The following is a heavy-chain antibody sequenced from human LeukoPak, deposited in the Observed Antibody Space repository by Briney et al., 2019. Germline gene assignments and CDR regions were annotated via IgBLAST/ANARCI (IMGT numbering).Heavy chain of an antibody. CDR3: ARPAGGYFWSGYPTHFDY. J-gene: IGHJ4*02. CDR2: IYPGDSDT. D-gene: IGHD3-3*01. CDR1: GYSFTSYW. Sequence: GESLKISCKGSGYSFTSYWIGWVRQMPGKGLEWMGIIYPGDSDTRYSPSFQGQVTISADKSISTAYLQWSSLKASDTAMYYCARPAGGYFWSGYPTHFDYWGQGTLVTVSS. V-gene: IGHV5-51*01.